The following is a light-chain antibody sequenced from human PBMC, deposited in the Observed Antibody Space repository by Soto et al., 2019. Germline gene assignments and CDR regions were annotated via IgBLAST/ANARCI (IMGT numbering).Light chain of an antibody. CDR2: DVS. J-gene: IGKJ1*01. Sequence: DIEMPQSPSTLSASVGERVTITCRASQSVSNWLAWYQHKPGKAPKLLIYDVSSLESGVPSRFSGSGSGTEFILTISSLQPDDFATYYCQHYNSYSEAFGQGTKVDIK. CDR3: QHYNSYSEA. CDR1: QSVSNW. V-gene: IGKV1-5*01.